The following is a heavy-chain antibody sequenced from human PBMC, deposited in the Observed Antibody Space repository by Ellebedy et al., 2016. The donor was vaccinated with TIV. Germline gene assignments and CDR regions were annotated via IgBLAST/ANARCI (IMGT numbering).Heavy chain of an antibody. CDR2: MYHSGET. D-gene: IGHD3-22*01. CDR1: GHSISIGSF. Sequence: SETLSLXCTVSGHSISIGSFWGWIRQPPGKGLEWIGNMYHSGETHCNPSLKSRVTISVDTSKNQFSLKLTSVTAADTAVYYCARVDYYDGSGYYLGFDYWGQGTLVTVSS. CDR3: ARVDYYDGSGYYLGFDY. J-gene: IGHJ4*02. V-gene: IGHV4-38-2*02.